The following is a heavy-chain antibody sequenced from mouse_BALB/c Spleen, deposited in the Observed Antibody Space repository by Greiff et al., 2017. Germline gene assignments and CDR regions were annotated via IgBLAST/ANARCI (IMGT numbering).Heavy chain of an antibody. J-gene: IGHJ3*01. V-gene: IGHV1-9*01. CDR2: ILPGSGST. D-gene: IGHD1-1*01. CDR3: ARRGGSSPACFAY. Sequence: VQLQQSGAELMKPGASEKISCKATGYTFSSYWIEWVKQRPGHGLEWIGEILPGSGSTNYNEKFKGKATFTADTSSNTAYMQLSSLTSEDSAVYYCARRGGSSPACFAYWGQGTLVTVSA. CDR1: GYTFSSYW.